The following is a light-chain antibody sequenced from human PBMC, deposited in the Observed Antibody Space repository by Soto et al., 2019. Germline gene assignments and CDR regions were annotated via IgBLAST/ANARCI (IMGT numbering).Light chain of an antibody. CDR2: GVS. V-gene: IGKV3-20*01. J-gene: IGKJ3*01. CDR3: QQYGSSRFT. Sequence: EIVLTQSPGTLSLSPGERATLSCRASQSISNSYLAWYQQKPGQAPRLLVYGVSSRATGIPDRFSGSGSGTDFTLTISRLEPEDFAMYYCQQYGSSRFTFGPGTKVDVK. CDR1: QSISNSY.